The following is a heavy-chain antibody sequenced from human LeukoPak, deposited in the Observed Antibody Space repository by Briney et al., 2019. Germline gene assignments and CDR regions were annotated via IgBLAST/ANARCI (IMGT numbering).Heavy chain of an antibody. D-gene: IGHD3-10*01. V-gene: IGHV4-38-2*02. CDR3: ARDAYFGSGSYYPFDY. J-gene: IGHJ4*02. Sequence: SETLSLTCAVSGYSISSGYYWGWIRQPPGKGLEWIGSIYHSGSTYYNPSLKSRVTISVGTSKNQFSLKLSSVTAADTAVYYCARDAYFGSGSYYPFDYWGQGTLVTVSS. CDR2: IYHSGST. CDR1: GYSISSGYY.